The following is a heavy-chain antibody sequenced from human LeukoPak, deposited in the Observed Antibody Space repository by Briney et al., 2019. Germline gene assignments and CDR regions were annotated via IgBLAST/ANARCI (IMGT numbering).Heavy chain of an antibody. D-gene: IGHD3-22*01. CDR2: IYYSGST. CDR3: ARGRDYYDSSGYYYEGTIVDY. J-gene: IGHJ4*02. Sequence: SETLSLTCTVSGGSISSYYWSWIRQPPGKGLEWVGCIYYSGSTNYNPSLKSRVTISVDTSKNQFSLKLSSVTAADTAVYYCARGRDYYDSSGYYYEGTIVDYWGQGTLVTVSS. V-gene: IGHV4-59*01. CDR1: GGSISSYY.